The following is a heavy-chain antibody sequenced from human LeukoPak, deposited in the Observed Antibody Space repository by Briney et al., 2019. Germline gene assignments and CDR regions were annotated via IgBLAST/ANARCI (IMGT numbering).Heavy chain of an antibody. D-gene: IGHD6-6*01. CDR3: ARLSSSHLVDY. CDR2: IYYTGST. J-gene: IGHJ4*02. Sequence: SQTLSLTCTVSGGSISSGGYYWSWIRQHPGKGLEWIGYIYYTGSTYYNPSLMSRVTISVDTSKNQISLKLSSVTAADTALYYCARLSSSHLVDYWGQGTLVTVSS. CDR1: GGSISSGGYY. V-gene: IGHV4-31*03.